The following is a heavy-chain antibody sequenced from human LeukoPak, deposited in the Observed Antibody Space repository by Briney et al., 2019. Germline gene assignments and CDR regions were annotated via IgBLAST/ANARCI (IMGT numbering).Heavy chain of an antibody. D-gene: IGHD6-19*01. CDR2: IYYSGST. Sequence: SETLSLTCTVSGGSISSYYWSWIRQPPGKGLEWIGYIYYSGSTNYNPSLKSRVTISVDTSKNQFSLKLSSVTAADTAVYYCARDNIAVAMRVNWFDPWGQGTLVTVSS. J-gene: IGHJ5*02. CDR1: GGSISSYY. CDR3: ARDNIAVAMRVNWFDP. V-gene: IGHV4-59*01.